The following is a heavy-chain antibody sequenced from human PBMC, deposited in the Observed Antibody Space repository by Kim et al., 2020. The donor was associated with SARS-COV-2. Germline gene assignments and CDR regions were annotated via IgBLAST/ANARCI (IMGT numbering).Heavy chain of an antibody. CDR2: ISWNSGSI. J-gene: IGHJ4*02. CDR1: GFTFDDYA. CDR3: AKDIGEAKQWLVD. Sequence: GGSLRLSCAASGFTFDDYAMHWVRQAPGKGLEWVSGISWNSGSIGYADSVKGRFTISRDNAKNSLYLQMNSLRAEDTALYYCAKDIGEAKQWLVDWGQGTLVTVSS. V-gene: IGHV3-9*01. D-gene: IGHD6-19*01.